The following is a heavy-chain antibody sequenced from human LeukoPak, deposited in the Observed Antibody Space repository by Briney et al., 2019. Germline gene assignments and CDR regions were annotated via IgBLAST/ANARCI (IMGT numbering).Heavy chain of an antibody. CDR3: ARGVGPDYSYVGVWFDP. Sequence: SETLSLTCAVYGGSFSGYYWSWIRQPPGKGLEWIVEINHSGSTNYNPSLKSRVTISVDTSKNQFSLKLSSVTAADTAVYYCARGVGPDYSYVGVWFDPWGQGTLVTVSS. D-gene: IGHD2-21*01. V-gene: IGHV4-34*01. J-gene: IGHJ5*02. CDR1: GGSFSGYY. CDR2: INHSGST.